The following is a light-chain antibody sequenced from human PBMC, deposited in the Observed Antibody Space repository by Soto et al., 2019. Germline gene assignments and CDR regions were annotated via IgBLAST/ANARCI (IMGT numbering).Light chain of an antibody. CDR2: DVS. V-gene: IGLV2-14*03. CDR3: SSYTSSSTLV. Sequence: HSVLPQPASVSGSPGQSITVSCTGTSSDVGAYDYVSWYQHHPGKAPKLMIYDVSYRPSGVSNRFSGSKSGNTASLTISGLQAEDEADYYCSSYTSSSTLVFGTGTKLTVL. J-gene: IGLJ1*01. CDR1: SSDVGAYDY.